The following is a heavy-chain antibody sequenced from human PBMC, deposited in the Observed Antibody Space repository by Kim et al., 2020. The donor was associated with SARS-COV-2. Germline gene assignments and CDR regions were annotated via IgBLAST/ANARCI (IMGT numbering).Heavy chain of an antibody. Sequence: ASVKVSCKASGYTFTGYYMHWVRQAPGQGLEWMGWINPNSGGTNYAQKFQGWVTMTRDTSISTAYMELSRLRSDDTAVYYCARMGIAAAVHGMDVWGQGTTVTVSS. CDR3: ARMGIAAAVHGMDV. J-gene: IGHJ6*02. CDR2: INPNSGGT. V-gene: IGHV1-2*04. D-gene: IGHD6-13*01. CDR1: GYTFTGYY.